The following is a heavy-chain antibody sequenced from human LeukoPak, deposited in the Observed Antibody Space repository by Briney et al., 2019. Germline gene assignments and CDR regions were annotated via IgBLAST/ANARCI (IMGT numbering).Heavy chain of an antibody. CDR1: GFTFSSYG. Sequence: GGSLRLSCAASGFTFSSYGMHWVRQAPGKGLEWVAFIRYYGSNKYYADSVKGRFTISRDNSKNTLYLQMNSLRAEDTAVYYCAKIRSNLGYCSSTSCRGDAFDIWGQGTMVTVSS. CDR2: IRYYGSNK. J-gene: IGHJ3*02. V-gene: IGHV3-30*02. D-gene: IGHD2-2*01. CDR3: AKIRSNLGYCSSTSCRGDAFDI.